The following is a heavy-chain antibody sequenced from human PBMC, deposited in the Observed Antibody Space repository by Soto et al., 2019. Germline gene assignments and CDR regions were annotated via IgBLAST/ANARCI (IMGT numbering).Heavy chain of an antibody. D-gene: IGHD2-21*01. V-gene: IGHV5-10-1*01. Sequence: HGESLKISCKGSGYSFTSYWISWVRQMPGKGLEWMGRIDPSDSYTNYSPSFQGHVTISADKSISTAYLQWSSLKASDTAMYYCARVGAIYYGMDVWGQGTTVTVSS. CDR2: IDPSDSYT. CDR3: ARVGAIYYGMDV. CDR1: GYSFTSYW. J-gene: IGHJ6*02.